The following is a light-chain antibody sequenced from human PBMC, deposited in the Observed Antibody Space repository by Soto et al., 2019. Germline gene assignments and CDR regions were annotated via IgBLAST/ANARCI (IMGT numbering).Light chain of an antibody. Sequence: EIVLTQSPGTLSLSPGERATLSCRASQSVSSSDLAWYQQKPGQAPRLLIYGASSRATGIPDRLSGSGSGTDFTLTISRLEPEDFAVYYCQQFGRSSWTFGQGTKVEIK. CDR1: QSVSSSD. V-gene: IGKV3-20*01. CDR2: GAS. J-gene: IGKJ1*01. CDR3: QQFGRSSWT.